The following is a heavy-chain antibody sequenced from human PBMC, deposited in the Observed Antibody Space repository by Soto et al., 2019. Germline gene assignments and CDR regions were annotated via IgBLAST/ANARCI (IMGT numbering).Heavy chain of an antibody. CDR3: ARGSLQFDP. Sequence: SETLSLTCTVSGASLSSYYWSWIRQPAGKGLEWIGRIYPSGNTNYKSSLKSRVTMSVDTSKNQFSLKLSSLTAADTAVYYCARGSLQFDPWGQGTLVTSPQ. CDR2: IYPSGNT. CDR1: GASLSSYY. J-gene: IGHJ5*02. V-gene: IGHV4-4*07.